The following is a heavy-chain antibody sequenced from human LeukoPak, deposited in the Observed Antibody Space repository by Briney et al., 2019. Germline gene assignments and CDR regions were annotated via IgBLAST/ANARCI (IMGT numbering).Heavy chain of an antibody. D-gene: IGHD3-3*01. Sequence: SETLSLTCTVSGGSISSGDYYWSWIRQPPGKGLEWIGYIYYSGSTYYNPSLKSRVTISVDTSKNQFSLKLSSVTAADTAVYYCARPYYNFWSGSYYYYMDVWGKGTTVTVSS. V-gene: IGHV4-30-4*08. CDR2: IYYSGST. J-gene: IGHJ6*03. CDR3: ARPYYNFWSGSYYYYMDV. CDR1: GGSISSGDYY.